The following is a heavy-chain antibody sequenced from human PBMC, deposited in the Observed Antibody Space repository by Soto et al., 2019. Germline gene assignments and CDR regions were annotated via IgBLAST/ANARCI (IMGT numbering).Heavy chain of an antibody. Sequence: LSLTCTVSGDSISSGNHYWSWIRQPPGKGLEWIGYIFYSGTAYYNPSLKSRLTISVDTSKNQFSLKLSSVTAADTAVYYCARTDYGTAYFDPWGQGSLVTVPQ. J-gene: IGHJ5*02. V-gene: IGHV4-30-4*01. CDR2: IFYSGTA. CDR3: ARTDYGTAYFDP. D-gene: IGHD3-10*01. CDR1: GDSISSGNHY.